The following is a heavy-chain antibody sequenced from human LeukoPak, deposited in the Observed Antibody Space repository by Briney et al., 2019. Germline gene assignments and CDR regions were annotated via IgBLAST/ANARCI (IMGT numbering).Heavy chain of an antibody. CDR1: GFTFSNAW. J-gene: IGHJ4*02. CDR2: ISYDGSNK. V-gene: IGHV3-30-3*01. CDR3: ARDPAGRKNWGYYFDY. D-gene: IGHD7-27*01. Sequence: GGSLRLSCAASGFTFSNAWMSWVRQAPGKGLEWVAVISYDGSNKYYADSVKGRFTISRDNSKNTLYLQMNSLRAEDTAVYYCARDPAGRKNWGYYFDYWGQGTLVTVSS.